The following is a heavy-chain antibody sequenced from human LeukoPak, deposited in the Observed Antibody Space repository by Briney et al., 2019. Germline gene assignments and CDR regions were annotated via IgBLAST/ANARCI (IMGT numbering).Heavy chain of an antibody. D-gene: IGHD2-15*01. Sequence: GGSLRLSCAGSGFTFSSYALSWVRQAPGKGLEWVSAISGSGGSTYYADSVKGRFTISRDNSKNTLYLQMNSLRAEDTAVYYCAKVGSGGSFDYWGQGTLVTVSS. CDR1: GFTFSSYA. CDR2: ISGSGGST. V-gene: IGHV3-23*01. J-gene: IGHJ4*02. CDR3: AKVGSGGSFDY.